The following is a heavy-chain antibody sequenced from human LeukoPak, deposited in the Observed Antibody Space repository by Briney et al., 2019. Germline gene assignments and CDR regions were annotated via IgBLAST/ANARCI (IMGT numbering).Heavy chain of an antibody. D-gene: IGHD2-21*02. V-gene: IGHV1-18*01. J-gene: IGHJ6*03. CDR1: GYTFTSYG. CDR3: ARDDREVVTAMHHYYYYYMDV. Sequence: ASVKVSCKASGYTFTSYGISWVRQAPGQGLEWMGWISAYNGNTNYAQKLQGRVTMTTDTSTSTAYMELRSLRSDDTAVYYCARDDREVVTAMHHYYYYYMDVWGKGTTVTISS. CDR2: ISAYNGNT.